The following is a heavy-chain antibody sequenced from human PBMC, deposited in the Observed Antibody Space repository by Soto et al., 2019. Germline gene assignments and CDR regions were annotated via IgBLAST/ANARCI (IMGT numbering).Heavy chain of an antibody. CDR1: GGSFSGYY. J-gene: IGHJ5*02. V-gene: IGHV4-34*01. CDR3: ARSETGYWFDP. Sequence: SETLSLTCAVYGGSFSGYYWSWIRQPPGKGLEWIGDINHSGSTNYNPTLKSRVTISVDTSKNQFSLKLNSVTAADTAVYYCARSETGYWFDPWGQGTLVTVSS. CDR2: INHSGST.